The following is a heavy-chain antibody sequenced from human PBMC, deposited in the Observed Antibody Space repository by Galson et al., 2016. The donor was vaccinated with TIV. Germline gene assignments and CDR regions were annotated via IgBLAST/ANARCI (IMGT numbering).Heavy chain of an antibody. V-gene: IGHV1-69*13. CDR1: GGTFNSYG. CDR3: ARSRGYSYGYVDP. CDR2: TIPVFGTT. J-gene: IGHJ5*02. D-gene: IGHD5-18*01. Sequence: SVKVSCKASGGTFNSYGISWVRQAPGQGLQWMGGTIPVFGTTKYSQDFQGRVAVTADESTGTAYMELSGLRFDDTAVYFCARSRGYSYGYVDPWGQGTLVTVSA.